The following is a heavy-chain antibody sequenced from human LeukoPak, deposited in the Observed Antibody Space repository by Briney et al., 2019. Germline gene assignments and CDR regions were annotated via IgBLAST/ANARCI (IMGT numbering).Heavy chain of an antibody. CDR1: GYTLTGYY. CDR2: INPNSGGT. J-gene: IGHJ3*02. CDR3: ARDRDYVWGSYPTDAFAI. V-gene: IGHV1-2*06. D-gene: IGHD3-16*02. Sequence: ASVKVSCKASGYTLTGYYMHWVRQAPGQGLQWMGRINPNSGGTNYAQKFQGRVTMTRDTSISTAYMELSRLRSDDPAVYYCARDRDYVWGSYPTDAFAIWGQGTMVTVYS.